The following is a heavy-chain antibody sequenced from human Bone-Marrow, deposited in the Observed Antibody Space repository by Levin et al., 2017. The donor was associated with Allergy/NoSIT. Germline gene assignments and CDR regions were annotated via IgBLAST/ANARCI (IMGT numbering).Heavy chain of an antibody. D-gene: IGHD2-21*02. Sequence: AGGSLRLSCAASGFTFSSYEMNWVRQAPGKGLEWVSYISSSGSTIYYADSVKGRFTISRDNAKNSLYLQMNSLRAEDTAVYYCARDLRPYCGGDCLEDYYYYGMDVWGQGTTVTVSS. CDR1: GFTFSSYE. CDR3: ARDLRPYCGGDCLEDYYYYGMDV. CDR2: ISSSGSTI. V-gene: IGHV3-48*03. J-gene: IGHJ6*02.